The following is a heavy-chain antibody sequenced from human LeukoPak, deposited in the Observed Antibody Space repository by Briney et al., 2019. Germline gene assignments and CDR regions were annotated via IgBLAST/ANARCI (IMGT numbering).Heavy chain of an antibody. CDR1: GFTFSDYY. CDR2: ISSSSSYT. D-gene: IGHD3-9*01. Sequence: GGSLRLSCAASGFTFSDYYMSWIRQAPGKGLEWVSYISSSSSYTNYADSVKGRFTISRDNAKNSLYLQVNSLRAEDTAVYYCARLNGYDILTGYYELVLDNWFDPWGQGTLVTVSS. CDR3: ARLNGYDILTGYYELVLDNWFDP. J-gene: IGHJ5*02. V-gene: IGHV3-11*06.